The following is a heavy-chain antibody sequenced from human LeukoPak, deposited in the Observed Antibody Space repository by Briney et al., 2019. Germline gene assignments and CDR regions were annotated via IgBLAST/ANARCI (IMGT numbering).Heavy chain of an antibody. CDR1: GFTFSSYA. Sequence: GGSLSLSCAASGFTFSSYAMSWVRQAPGKGLEWVSAISGSGGSTYYADSVKGRFTISRDNSKNTLYLQMNSLRADDTAVYYCARLSGDITVFDLWGQGTLVTVSS. CDR2: ISGSGGST. V-gene: IGHV3-23*01. D-gene: IGHD1-20*01. J-gene: IGHJ4*02. CDR3: ARLSGDITVFDL.